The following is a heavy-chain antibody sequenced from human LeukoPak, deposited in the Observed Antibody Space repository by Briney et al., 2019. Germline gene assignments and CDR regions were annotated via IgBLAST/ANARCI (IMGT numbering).Heavy chain of an antibody. Sequence: ASVKVSCKASGYTFTSYYMHWVRLAPGQGLEWMGIINPSGGSTSYAQKFQGRVTMTRDMSTSTVYMELSSLRSEDTAVYYCAIGVRGDGGITMIVADFDYRGQGTLVTVSS. CDR2: INPSGGST. CDR3: AIGVRGDGGITMIVADFDY. V-gene: IGHV1-46*01. CDR1: GYTFTSYY. J-gene: IGHJ4*02. D-gene: IGHD3-22*01.